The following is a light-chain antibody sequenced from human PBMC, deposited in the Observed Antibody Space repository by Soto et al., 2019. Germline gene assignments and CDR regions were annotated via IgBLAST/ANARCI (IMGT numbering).Light chain of an antibody. CDR2: EVA. CDR1: TSDVGDNYY. V-gene: IGLV2-14*01. Sequence: QSVLTQPASVSASPGQSITISCTGVTSDVGDNYYVSWFQSHPGTAPKLVIYEVANRPSGVSNRFSGSRSGDTASLTISGVQTEDEAHYHCSSYAGSNIHYVFGTGTKLTVL. CDR3: SSYAGSNIHYV. J-gene: IGLJ1*01.